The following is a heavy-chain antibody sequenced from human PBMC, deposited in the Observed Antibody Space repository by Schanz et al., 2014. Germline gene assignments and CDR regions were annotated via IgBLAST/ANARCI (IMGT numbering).Heavy chain of an antibody. CDR3: ASGEARVTSSGVVIVPMNV. CDR1: GYTFAGHA. V-gene: IGHV1-3*04. CDR2: IHTGSGNT. J-gene: IGHJ6*03. D-gene: IGHD3-3*01. Sequence: QVQLVQSGAEVKKPGASVKVSCQASGYTFAGHAVHWVRPAPGQGPEWVGWIHTGSGNTKYSQKFEGRVTITRDTSASIVYMELSSLRSEDTAVFFCASGEARVTSSGVVIVPMNVWGKGTTVIVSS.